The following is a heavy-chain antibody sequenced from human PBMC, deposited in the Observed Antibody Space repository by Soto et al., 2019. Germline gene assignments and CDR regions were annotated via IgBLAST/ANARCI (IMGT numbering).Heavy chain of an antibody. J-gene: IGHJ5*02. CDR3: AKDREQQLVRGWFDP. V-gene: IGHV3-30*18. CDR2: MSYDGSNK. D-gene: IGHD6-13*01. Sequence: QVQLVESGGGVVQPGRSLRLSCAASGFKFSAYGMHWVRQAPGKGLEWVAVMSYDGSNKYYADSVKGRFTISGDNSKNTLYLQMNSLRGEDTAVYYCAKDREQQLVRGWFDPWGQGTLVIVSS. CDR1: GFKFSAYG.